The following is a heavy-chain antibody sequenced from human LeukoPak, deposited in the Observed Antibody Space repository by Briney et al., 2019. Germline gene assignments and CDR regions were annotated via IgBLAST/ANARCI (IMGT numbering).Heavy chain of an antibody. V-gene: IGHV4-34*01. J-gene: IGHJ4*02. CDR1: GGSFSGYY. CDR2: INHSGST. CDR3: ARQGLYYYDSSGYYRATDY. Sequence: SETLSLTCAVYGGSFSGYYWSWIRQPPGKGLEWIGEINHSGSTNYNPSLKSRVTISVDTSKNQFSLKLSSVTAADTAVYYCARQGLYYYDSSGYYRATDYWGQGTLVTVSS. D-gene: IGHD3-22*01.